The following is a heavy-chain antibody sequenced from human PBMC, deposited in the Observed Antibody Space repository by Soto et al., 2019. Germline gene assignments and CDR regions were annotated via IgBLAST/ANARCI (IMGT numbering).Heavy chain of an antibody. V-gene: IGHV3-21*01. J-gene: IGHJ3*02. D-gene: IGHD3-22*01. CDR1: GFTFSSYS. CDR3: ARMYYYDSSSYDAFDI. CDR2: ISSSSSYI. Sequence: EVQLVESGGGLVKPGGSLRLSCAASGFTFSSYSMNWVRQAPGKGLEWVSSISSSSSYIYYADSVKGRFTISRDNAKNSLYLQMNGLRAEDTAVYYCARMYYYDSSSYDAFDIWGQGTMVTVSS.